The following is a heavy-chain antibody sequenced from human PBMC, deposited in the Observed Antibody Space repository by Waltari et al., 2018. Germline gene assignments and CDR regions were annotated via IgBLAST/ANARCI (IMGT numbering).Heavy chain of an antibody. CDR1: GFTFGGST. CDR3: AKSLGDTYGRYPMDY. J-gene: IGHJ4*02. D-gene: IGHD3-10*01. Sequence: EVQLLESGGGLVQPGGSLRLSCVASGFTFGGSTMTWVRQAPGKGLDWVSTSRGSGADTYYADSVKGRFTISRDNSRDTLYLQMNTLTAGDTAIYYCAKSLGDTYGRYPMDYWGQGTLVTVSS. CDR2: SRGSGADT. V-gene: IGHV3-23*01.